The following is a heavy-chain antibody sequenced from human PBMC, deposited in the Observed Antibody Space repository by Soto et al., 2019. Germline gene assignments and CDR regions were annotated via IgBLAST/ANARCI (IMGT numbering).Heavy chain of an antibody. V-gene: IGHV3-30-3*01. CDR3: ARDPKHSVGQHCAFNYFDS. Sequence: QVQLVESGGGVVQPGRSLRLSCAASGFSFSISPMHWVRQAPGKGPEWVALISYDGTNKFYADSVKGRFTISRDNSKSTLYLQVDSLRPEDAAVYYCARDPKHSVGQHCAFNYFDSLGQGTLVTVSS. CDR1: GFSFSISP. D-gene: IGHD3-3*02. CDR2: ISYDGTNK. J-gene: IGHJ4*02.